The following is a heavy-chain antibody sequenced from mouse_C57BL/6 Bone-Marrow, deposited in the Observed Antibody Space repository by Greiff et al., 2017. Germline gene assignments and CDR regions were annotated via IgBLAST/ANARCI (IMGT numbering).Heavy chain of an antibody. CDR2: ISSGGSYT. Sequence: EVKLLESGGDLVKPGGSLKLSCAASGFTFSSYGMSWVRQTPDKRLEWVATISSGGSYTYYPDSVKGRFTISRDNAKNTLYLQMSSLKSADTAMYYCASLITTVWGYWGQGTTLTVSS. J-gene: IGHJ2*01. V-gene: IGHV5-6*01. CDR1: GFTFSSYG. D-gene: IGHD1-1*01. CDR3: ASLITTVWGY.